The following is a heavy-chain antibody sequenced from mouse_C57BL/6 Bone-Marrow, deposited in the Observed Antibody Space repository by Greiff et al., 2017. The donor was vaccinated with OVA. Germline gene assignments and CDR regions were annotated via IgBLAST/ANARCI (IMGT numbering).Heavy chain of an antibody. CDR2: IHPNSGST. Sequence: QVQLQQPGAELVKPGASVKLSCKASGYTFNSYWMHWVKQRPGQGLEWIGMIHPNSGSTNYNEKFKSKATLTVDKSSSTAYMQLSSLTSEDSAVYYCARRRIFYAMDYWGQGTSVTVSS. CDR3: ARRRIFYAMDY. CDR1: GYTFNSYW. J-gene: IGHJ4*01. V-gene: IGHV1-64*01.